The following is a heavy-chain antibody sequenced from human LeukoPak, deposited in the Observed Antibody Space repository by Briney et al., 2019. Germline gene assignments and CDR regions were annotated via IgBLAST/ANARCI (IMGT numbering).Heavy chain of an antibody. J-gene: IGHJ3*02. CDR1: GGTFSSYA. CDR3: ARDFKGGSYPEDEAFDI. D-gene: IGHD1-26*01. CDR2: IIPIFGTA. Sequence: SVKVSCKASGGTFSSYAISWVRQAPGQGLEWMGGIIPIFGTANYAQKFQGRVTITTDESTSTAYMELSSLRSEDTAVYYCARDFKGGSYPEDEAFDIWGQGTMVTVSS. V-gene: IGHV1-69*05.